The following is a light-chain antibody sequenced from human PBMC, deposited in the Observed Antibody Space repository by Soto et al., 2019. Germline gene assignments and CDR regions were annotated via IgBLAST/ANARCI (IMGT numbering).Light chain of an antibody. J-gene: IGKJ5*01. V-gene: IGKV3-20*01. CDR1: QSVSSNY. CDR2: STS. Sequence: EIVLTQSPGTLSLSPGERATLSCRASQSVSSNYLAWYRLKPGQSPSLLIYSTSIRAAGIPDRFSGSGSGTEFTLTISRLEPEDFATYYCQQYNSYPPTFGQGTRLEIK. CDR3: QQYNSYPPT.